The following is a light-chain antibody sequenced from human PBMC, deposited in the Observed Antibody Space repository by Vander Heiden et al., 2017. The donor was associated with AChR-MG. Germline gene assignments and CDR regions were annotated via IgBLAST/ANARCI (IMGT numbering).Light chain of an antibody. Sequence: QSVLTQPPSVSGAPGQRVPISCTGSSCNIGAGYDVHWYQQLPGTAPKLLIYGNSNRPSGVPDRVSGSKSGTSASLAITGLQAEDEADYYCQSYDSSLSGSWVFGGGTKLTVL. J-gene: IGLJ3*02. CDR2: GNS. V-gene: IGLV1-40*01. CDR3: QSYDSSLSGSWV. CDR1: SCNIGAGYD.